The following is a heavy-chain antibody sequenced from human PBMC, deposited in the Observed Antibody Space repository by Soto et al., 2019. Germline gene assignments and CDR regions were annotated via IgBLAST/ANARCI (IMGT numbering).Heavy chain of an antibody. CDR1: GGSISSDDYY. CDR3: ARDYTVTTAAKFDS. D-gene: IGHD4-17*01. V-gene: IGHV4-30-4*01. CDR2: ISYSGNT. J-gene: IGHJ4*02. Sequence: PSETLSLTCTVSGGSISSDDYYWSWIRQPPGKGLEWIGYISYSGNTYYNPSLQSRVAISVGTSKNQFSLKLISVTAADTAVYYCARDYTVTTAAKFDSWGQGALVTVSS.